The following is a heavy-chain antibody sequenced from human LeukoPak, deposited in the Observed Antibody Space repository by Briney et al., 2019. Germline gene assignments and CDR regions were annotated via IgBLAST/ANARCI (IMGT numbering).Heavy chain of an antibody. CDR3: ARHPIAARPGYAFDI. CDR2: IYPGDSDT. V-gene: IGHV5-51*01. CDR1: GYSFTSYW. D-gene: IGHD6-6*01. J-gene: IGHJ3*02. Sequence: GESLKISCKGSGYSFTSYWIGWVRQMPGKGLEWMGIIYPGDSDTRYSPSFQGQVTISADKSISTAYLQWSSLKASDTAMYYCARHPIAARPGYAFDIWGQGTMVTVSS.